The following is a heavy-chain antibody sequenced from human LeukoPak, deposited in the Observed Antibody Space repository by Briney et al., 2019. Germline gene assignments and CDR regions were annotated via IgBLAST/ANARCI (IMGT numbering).Heavy chain of an antibody. CDR3: ARDKLLPSSGSYSLHFDY. D-gene: IGHD1-26*01. J-gene: IGHJ4*02. CDR2: ISYDGSNK. Sequence: QTGGSLRLSCAASGFTFSSYAMQWVRQAPGKGLEGVAVISYDGSNKYYADSVKGRFTISRDNSKNTLYLQMNSLRAENTAVYYCARDKLLPSSGSYSLHFDYWGQGTLVTVSS. CDR1: GFTFSSYA. V-gene: IGHV3-30-3*01.